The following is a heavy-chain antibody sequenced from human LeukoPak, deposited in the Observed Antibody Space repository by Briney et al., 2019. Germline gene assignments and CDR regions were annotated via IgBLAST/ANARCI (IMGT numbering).Heavy chain of an antibody. V-gene: IGHV5-51*01. D-gene: IGHD3-16*01. CDR2: INPGDSDT. Sequence: PGESLKISCEGTEFIFTNHWIGWVRQVPGKGLEWMGIINPGDSDTRYSPAIQGQATFSVDKSINTAYLHWTSLKASDSAIYYCARQLTGGYFDYWGQGTRVTVSS. CDR1: EFIFTNHW. CDR3: ARQLTGGYFDY. J-gene: IGHJ4*02.